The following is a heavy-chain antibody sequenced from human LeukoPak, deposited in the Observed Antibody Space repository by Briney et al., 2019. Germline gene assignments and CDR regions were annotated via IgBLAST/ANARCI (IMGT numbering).Heavy chain of an antibody. J-gene: IGHJ5*02. Sequence: SETLSLTCTVSGGSISSYYWSWIRQPPGKGLEWIGYIYYSGSTNYNPSLKSRVTISVDTSKNQFSLKLSSVTAADTAVYYCARKVWFGESGRQNWFDPWGQGTLVTVSS. CDR2: IYYSGST. D-gene: IGHD3-10*01. CDR3: ARKVWFGESGRQNWFDP. CDR1: GGSISSYY. V-gene: IGHV4-59*01.